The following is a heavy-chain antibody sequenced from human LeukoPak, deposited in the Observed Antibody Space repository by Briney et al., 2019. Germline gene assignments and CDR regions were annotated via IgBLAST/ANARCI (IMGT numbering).Heavy chain of an antibody. CDR3: TTDGYYDFWSGYRPIDY. CDR2: ISNSSSTI. D-gene: IGHD3-3*01. Sequence: PGGSLRLSCAASGFTFSSYSMNWVRQAPGKGLEWVSYISNSSSTIYYADSVKGRFTISRDNAKNSLYLQMNSLRAEDTAVYYCTTDGYYDFWSGYRPIDYWGQGTLVTVSS. V-gene: IGHV3-48*01. J-gene: IGHJ4*02. CDR1: GFTFSSYS.